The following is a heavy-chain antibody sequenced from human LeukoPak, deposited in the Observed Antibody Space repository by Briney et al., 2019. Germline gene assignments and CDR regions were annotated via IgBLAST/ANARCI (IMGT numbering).Heavy chain of an antibody. Sequence: SETLSLTCAVYGGSFSGYYWSWIRQPPGKGLEWIGEINHSGSTNYNPSLKSRVTISVDTSKNQFSLKLSSVTAADTAVYYCAEGATTNYYYYGMDVWGQGTTVTVSS. CDR1: GGSFSGYY. V-gene: IGHV4-34*01. CDR2: INHSGST. D-gene: IGHD4-17*01. J-gene: IGHJ6*02. CDR3: AEGATTNYYYYGMDV.